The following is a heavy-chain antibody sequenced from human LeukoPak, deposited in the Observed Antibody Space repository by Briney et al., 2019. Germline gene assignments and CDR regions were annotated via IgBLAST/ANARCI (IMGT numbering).Heavy chain of an antibody. Sequence: PGGSLRLSCAASGFIFSSYWMSWVRQAPGKGLEWVANIKQDGSEKYYVDSVKGRFTISRDNAKNSLYLQMNSLRAEDTAVYYCALTVTTSWGQGTLVTVSS. J-gene: IGHJ5*02. CDR1: GFIFSSYW. V-gene: IGHV3-7*03. CDR2: IKQDGSEK. CDR3: ALTVTTS. D-gene: IGHD4-17*01.